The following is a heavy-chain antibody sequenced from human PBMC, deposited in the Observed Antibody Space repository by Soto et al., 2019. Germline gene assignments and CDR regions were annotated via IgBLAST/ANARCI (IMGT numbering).Heavy chain of an antibody. CDR3: ARDQYCGGDCYTNWFDP. D-gene: IGHD2-21*02. Sequence: GASVKVSCKASGYTFTGYYMHWVRQAPGQGLEWMGWINPNSGGTNYAQKFQGRVTMTRDMSISTAYMELSRLRSDDTDVYYCARDQYCGGDCYTNWFDPWGQGTLVTVSS. V-gene: IGHV1-2*02. CDR1: GYTFTGYY. J-gene: IGHJ5*02. CDR2: INPNSGGT.